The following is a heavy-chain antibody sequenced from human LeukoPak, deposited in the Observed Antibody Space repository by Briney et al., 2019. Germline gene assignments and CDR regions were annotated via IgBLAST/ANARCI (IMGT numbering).Heavy chain of an antibody. V-gene: IGHV4-39*01. Sequence: PSETLSLTCTVSGGSISSSSYYWGWIRQPPGKGLEWIGSIYYSGSTYYNPSLKSRVTISVDTSKNQFSLKLSSVTAADTAVYYCARTRRITILRVVTYNWFDPWGQGTLVTVSS. CDR2: IYYSGST. CDR1: GGSISSSSYY. CDR3: ARTRRITILRVVTYNWFDP. J-gene: IGHJ5*02. D-gene: IGHD3-3*01.